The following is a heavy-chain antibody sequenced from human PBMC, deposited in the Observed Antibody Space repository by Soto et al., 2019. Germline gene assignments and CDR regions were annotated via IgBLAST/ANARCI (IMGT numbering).Heavy chain of an antibody. CDR3: ARALDGYNWGDAFDI. CDR2: IYYSGST. CDR1: GGSISSYY. J-gene: IGHJ3*02. D-gene: IGHD5-12*01. Sequence: PSETLSLTCTVSGGSISSYYWSWIRQPPGKGLEWIGYIYYSGSTNYNPSLKSRVTISVDTSKNQFSLKLSSVTAADTAVYYCARALDGYNWGDAFDIWGPGTMVTVS. V-gene: IGHV4-59*01.